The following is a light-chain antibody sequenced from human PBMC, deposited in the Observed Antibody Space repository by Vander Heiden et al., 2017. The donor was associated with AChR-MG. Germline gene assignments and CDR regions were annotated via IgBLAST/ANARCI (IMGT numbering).Light chain of an antibody. CDR2: SAS. V-gene: IGKV3-20*01. CDR1: QSVASDY. J-gene: IGKJ1*01. Sequence: DIVLTQSPGTLSLSPRERATLSCRARQSVASDYIDWYQQKPRQAPRLLISSASGRATGIPDRFSGSGCGTDFTLTISRLEPEEFAVYYCPQCGSSPPWTFGQGTKVEIK. CDR3: PQCGSSPPWT.